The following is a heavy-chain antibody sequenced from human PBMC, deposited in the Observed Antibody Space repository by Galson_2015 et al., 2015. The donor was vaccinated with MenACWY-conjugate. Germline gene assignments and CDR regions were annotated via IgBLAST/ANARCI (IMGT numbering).Heavy chain of an antibody. D-gene: IGHD2-15*01. CDR3: ARELSLVAVGVTPGWFDT. V-gene: IGHV3-11*01. CDR1: GFTFSDYY. J-gene: IGHJ5*02. Sequence: SLRLSCAASGFTFSDYYMSWIRQTPGKGLEWVSYISGSGHNMYNGDSVKGRFTISRDNAKKSLDLQMDRLRAEDTAVYYCARELSLVAVGVTPGWFDTWGQGTLVTVSS. CDR2: ISGSGHNM.